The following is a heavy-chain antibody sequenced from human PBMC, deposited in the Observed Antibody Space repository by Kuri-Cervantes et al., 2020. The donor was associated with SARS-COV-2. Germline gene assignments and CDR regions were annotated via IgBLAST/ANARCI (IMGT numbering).Heavy chain of an antibody. CDR3: ARDLSLAGDYYFDY. Sequence: GESLKISCAASGFTFSSFHMHWVRQAPGKGLEWVARTSYEGTKKNYADSVKGRFTISRDNAKNSLYLQMNSLRAEDTAVYYCARDLSLAGDYYFDYWGQGTLVTVSS. D-gene: IGHD7-27*01. CDR1: GFTFSSFH. CDR2: TSYEGTKK. V-gene: IGHV3-30-3*01. J-gene: IGHJ4*02.